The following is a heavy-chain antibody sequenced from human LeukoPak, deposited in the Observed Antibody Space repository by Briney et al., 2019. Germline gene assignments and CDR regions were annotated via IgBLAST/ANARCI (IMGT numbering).Heavy chain of an antibody. CDR1: GFTVSSNY. D-gene: IGHD2/OR15-2a*01. J-gene: IGHJ6*03. V-gene: IGHV3-66*01. Sequence: GGSLRLSCAASGFTVSSNYMSWVRQAPGKGLEWVSVIYSGGSTYYADSVKGRFIISRDNSKNTLYLQMNSLRAEDTAVYYCARGSMRYYYYYYMDVWGKGTTVTVSS. CDR2: IYSGGST. CDR3: ARGSMRYYYYYYMDV.